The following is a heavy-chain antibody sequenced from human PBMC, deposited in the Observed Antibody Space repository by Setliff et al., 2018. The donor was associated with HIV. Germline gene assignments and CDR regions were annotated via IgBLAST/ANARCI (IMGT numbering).Heavy chain of an antibody. CDR3: ARLYYAISTAYVDGFDS. J-gene: IGHJ4*02. D-gene: IGHD3-9*01. Sequence: SETLTLTCAVYGGSFSGYYWSWIRQPPGKGLEWIGEINHSGSTSYNPSLKIRVSISVDTSKNQFSLRLSSVTAADSAVYYCARLYYAISTAYVDGFDSWGQGTLVTVSS. CDR1: GGSFSGYY. V-gene: IGHV4-34*01. CDR2: INHSGST.